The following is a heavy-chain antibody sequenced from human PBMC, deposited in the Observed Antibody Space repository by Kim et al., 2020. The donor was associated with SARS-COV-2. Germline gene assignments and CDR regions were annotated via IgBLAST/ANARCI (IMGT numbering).Heavy chain of an antibody. CDR3: VRSRVDYTRDDAFDI. J-gene: IGHJ3*02. Sequence: GGSLRLSCAASGFTVSHHYMRWVRQAPGKGLEWVSVINGGGTTFYVDSVRGRLFISSDNSTSTVYFQMNDMRADDAALYYCVRSRVDYTRDDAFDIWG. CDR1: GFTVSHHY. D-gene: IGHD2-2*02. CDR2: INGGGTT. V-gene: IGHV3-53*01.